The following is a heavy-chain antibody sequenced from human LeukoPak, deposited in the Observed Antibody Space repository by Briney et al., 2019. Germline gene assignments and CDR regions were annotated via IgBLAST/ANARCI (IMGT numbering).Heavy chain of an antibody. CDR2: INPYGSDT. CDR3: ARTYDSSGYHFDY. D-gene: IGHD3-22*01. J-gene: IGHJ4*02. V-gene: IGHV3-7*01. CDR1: GFTFNNYW. Sequence: GGSLRLSCAASGFTFNNYWMWWVRQPSRKGLEWVANINPYGSDTYYADSVKGRFTISRDNSKNTLYLQMGSLRAEDMAVYYCARTYDSSGYHFDYWGQGTLVTVSS.